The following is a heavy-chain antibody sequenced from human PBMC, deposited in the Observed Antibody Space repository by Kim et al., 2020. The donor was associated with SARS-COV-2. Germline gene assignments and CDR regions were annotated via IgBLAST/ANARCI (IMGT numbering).Heavy chain of an antibody. CDR1: GYTFTSYY. D-gene: IGHD3-9*01. CDR2: INPSGGST. J-gene: IGHJ6*02. Sequence: ASVKVSCKASGYTFTSYYMHWVRQAPGQGLEWMGIINPSGGSTSYAQKFQGRVTMTRDTSTSTVYMELSSLRSEDTAVYYCAREGPGYDILTGYYTAHYYGMDVWGQGTTVTLSS. CDR3: AREGPGYDILTGYYTAHYYGMDV. V-gene: IGHV1-46*01.